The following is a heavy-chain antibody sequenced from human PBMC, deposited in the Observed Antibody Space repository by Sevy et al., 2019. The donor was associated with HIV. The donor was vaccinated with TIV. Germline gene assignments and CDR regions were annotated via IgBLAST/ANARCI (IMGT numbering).Heavy chain of an antibody. D-gene: IGHD2-8*01. CDR1: GFTFSKDS. V-gene: IGHV3-23*01. J-gene: IGHJ4*02. Sequence: GSPRLSCSASGFTFSKDSMNWGRQPSGEGPGWVSTFSFGCGEVNFANSVKGRFTIPRDNSKSSVYLQMNNLRPEDTAVYYCAREGCTKPHDYWGQGTLVTVSS. CDR3: AREGCTKPHDY. CDR2: FSFGCGEV.